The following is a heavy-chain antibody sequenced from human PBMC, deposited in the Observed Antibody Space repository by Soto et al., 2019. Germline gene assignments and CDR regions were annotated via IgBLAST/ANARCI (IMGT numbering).Heavy chain of an antibody. CDR3: ARGTRITIFGVVIMGNWFDP. Sequence: LSLTCAVYGGSFSGYYWSWIRQPPGKGLEWIGEINHSGSTNYNPSLKSRVTISVDTSKNQFSLKLSSVTAADTAVYYCARGTRITIFGVVIMGNWFDPWGQGALVTVSS. D-gene: IGHD3-3*01. J-gene: IGHJ5*02. CDR2: INHSGST. V-gene: IGHV4-34*01. CDR1: GGSFSGYY.